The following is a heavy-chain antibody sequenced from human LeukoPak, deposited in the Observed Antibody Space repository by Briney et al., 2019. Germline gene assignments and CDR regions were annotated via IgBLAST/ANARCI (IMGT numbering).Heavy chain of an antibody. J-gene: IGHJ4*02. CDR3: ARVVDHDYGDYYLDY. V-gene: IGHV3-23*01. Sequence: GGSLRLSCAASGFTFSSYAMSWVRQSPGKGLEWVSAISGSGGSTDYADSVKGRLTISRDNSKNTLYLQMNSLRAEDTAVYYCARVVDHDYGDYYLDYWGQGTLVTVSS. CDR1: GFTFSSYA. D-gene: IGHD4-17*01. CDR2: ISGSGGST.